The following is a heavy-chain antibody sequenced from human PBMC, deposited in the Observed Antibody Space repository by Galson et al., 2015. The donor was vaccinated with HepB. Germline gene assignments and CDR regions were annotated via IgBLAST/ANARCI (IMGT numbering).Heavy chain of an antibody. CDR1: GYTFTSYA. V-gene: IGHV1-3*01. J-gene: IGHJ4*02. CDR2: INAGNGNT. D-gene: IGHD1-1*01. CDR3: ARDRGGTTFDY. Sequence: SVKVSCKASGYTFTSYAMHWVRQAPGQRLEWMGWINAGNGNTKYSQKFQGRVTITRDTSASTAYMELSSQRSEDTAVYYCARDRGGTTFDYWGQGTLVTVSS.